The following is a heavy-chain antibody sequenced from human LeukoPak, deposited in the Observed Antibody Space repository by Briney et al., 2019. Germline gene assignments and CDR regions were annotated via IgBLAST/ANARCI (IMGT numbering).Heavy chain of an antibody. CDR2: IYYSGST. V-gene: IGHV4-61*10. Sequence: SETLSLTCTVSGGSISSGSYYWSWIRQPAGKGLEWIGYIYYSGSTNYNPSLKSRVTISVDTSKNQFSLKLSSVTAADTAVYYCARAPRRYSYGYFDYWGQGTLVTVSS. CDR1: GGSISSGSYY. D-gene: IGHD5-18*01. CDR3: ARAPRRYSYGYFDY. J-gene: IGHJ4*02.